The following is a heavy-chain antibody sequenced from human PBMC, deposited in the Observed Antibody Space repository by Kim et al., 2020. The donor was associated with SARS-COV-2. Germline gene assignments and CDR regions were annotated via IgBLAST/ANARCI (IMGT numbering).Heavy chain of an antibody. CDR1: GGSISSGGYY. J-gene: IGHJ4*02. CDR2: IYYSGST. CDR3: ARYSSGYLYASRVLDY. D-gene: IGHD3-22*01. Sequence: SETLSLTCTVSGGSISSGGYYWSWIRQHPGKGLEWIGYIYYSGSTYYNPSLKSRVTISVDTSKNQFSLKLSSVTAADTAVYYCARYSSGYLYASRVLDYWGQGTLVTVSS. V-gene: IGHV4-31*03.